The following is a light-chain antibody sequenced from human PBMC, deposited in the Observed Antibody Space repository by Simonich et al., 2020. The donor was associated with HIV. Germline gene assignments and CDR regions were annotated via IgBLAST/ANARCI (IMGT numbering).Light chain of an antibody. J-gene: IGKJ4*01. V-gene: IGKV1-27*01. CDR3: QKYSRAPPLT. CDR1: QGISNY. CDR2: DAY. Sequence: DIQMTQSPSSLSAYVGDRVTITCRASQGISNYLAWYQQKPGKVPKLLIYDAYTLQSGVPSRFSGSGSGTYFTLTISGLQPEDVATYYCQKYSRAPPLTFGGGTKVEIK.